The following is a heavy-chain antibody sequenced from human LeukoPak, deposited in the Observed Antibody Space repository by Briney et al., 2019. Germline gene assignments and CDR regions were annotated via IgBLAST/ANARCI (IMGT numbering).Heavy chain of an antibody. CDR1: GYTFTSYG. CDR2: ISAYNGNT. Sequence: AASVKVSCKASGYTFTSYGISWVRQAPGQGLEWMGWISAYNGNTNYAQKLQGRVTMTTDTSTSTAYMELRSLRSDDTAVYYCARDRRYCSGGSCYSPSIGYWGQGTLVTVSS. D-gene: IGHD2-15*01. J-gene: IGHJ4*02. CDR3: ARDRRYCSGGSCYSPSIGY. V-gene: IGHV1-18*01.